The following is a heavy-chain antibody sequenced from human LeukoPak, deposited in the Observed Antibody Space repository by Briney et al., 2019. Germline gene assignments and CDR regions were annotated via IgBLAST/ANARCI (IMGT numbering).Heavy chain of an antibody. CDR3: AKDKDPWKSTSISDFDY. V-gene: IGHV3-30*02. J-gene: IGHJ4*02. CDR1: GFTFSTYG. Sequence: PGGSLRLSCAASGFTFSTYGMHWVRQAPGKGLEWVAFIRYDGSNKYYADSVKGRFTISRDNSKNTLYRQMNSLRAADTAVYFCAKDKDPWKSTSISDFDYWGQGTLVTVSS. D-gene: IGHD1-1*01. CDR2: IRYDGSNK.